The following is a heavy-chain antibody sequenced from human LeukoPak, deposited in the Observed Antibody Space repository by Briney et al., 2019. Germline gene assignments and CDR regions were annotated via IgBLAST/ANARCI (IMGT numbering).Heavy chain of an antibody. D-gene: IGHD1-14*01. CDR1: GFTFSSYW. CDR2: INSDGSST. J-gene: IGHJ4*02. V-gene: IGHV3-74*01. CDR3: ARGEINIPDGY. Sequence: GESLRLSCAASGFTFSSYWMHWVRQAPGKGLVWVSRINSDGSSTSYADSVKGRFTISRDNAKNTLYLQMNSLRAEDTAVYYCARGEINIPDGYWGQGTLVTVPS.